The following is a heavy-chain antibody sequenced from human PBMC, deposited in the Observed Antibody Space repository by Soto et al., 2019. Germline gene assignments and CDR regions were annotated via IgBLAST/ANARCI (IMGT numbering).Heavy chain of an antibody. J-gene: IGHJ6*02. D-gene: IGHD3-3*01. CDR1: GFTFSSYG. CDR2: IWYDGSNK. CDR3: ARDDYDFWSGYPLYSYYGMDV. Sequence: GWLRRSCAASGFTFSSYGMHWVRQAPGKGLEWVAVIWYDGSNKYYADSVKGRFTISRDNSKNTLYLQMNSLRDEDTAVYYCARDDYDFWSGYPLYSYYGMDVWGQGTTVTVS. V-gene: IGHV3-33*01.